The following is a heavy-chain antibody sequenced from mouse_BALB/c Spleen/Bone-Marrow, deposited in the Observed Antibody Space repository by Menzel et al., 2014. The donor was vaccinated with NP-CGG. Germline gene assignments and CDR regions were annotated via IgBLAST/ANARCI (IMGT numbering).Heavy chain of an antibody. CDR1: GYTFTSYW. CDR2: INPSNGRT. CDR3: ARDYYDEGRFPD. V-gene: IGHV1S81*02. Sequence: QVQLQQSGAELVKPGASVKLSCKASGYTFTSYWMHWVKQRPGQGLEWIGEINPSNGRTNYNEKFKSRATLTVDKSSSTAYMHLNSLTSEDSAVYYCARDYYDEGRFPDWGQGTRVIVSA. D-gene: IGHD2-4*01. J-gene: IGHJ3*01.